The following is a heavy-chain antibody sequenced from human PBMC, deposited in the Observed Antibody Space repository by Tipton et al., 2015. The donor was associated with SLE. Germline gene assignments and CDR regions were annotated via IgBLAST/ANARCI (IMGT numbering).Heavy chain of an antibody. V-gene: IGHV4-39*07. CDR3: ARHGAAATTDY. D-gene: IGHD6-13*01. CDR1: GGSISSSSYY. CDR2: IYYSGST. J-gene: IGHJ4*02. Sequence: TLSLTCTVPGGSISSSSYYWGWIRQPPGKGLEWIGSIYYSGSTYYNPSLKSRVTISVDTSKNQFSLKLSSVTAADTAVYYCARHGAAATTDYWGQGTLVTVSS.